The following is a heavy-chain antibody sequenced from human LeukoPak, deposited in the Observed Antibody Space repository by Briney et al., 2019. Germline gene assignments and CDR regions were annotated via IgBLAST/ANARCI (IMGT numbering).Heavy chain of an antibody. CDR1: GLTFSSYW. CDR2: INSDGSST. J-gene: IGHJ4*02. V-gene: IGHV3-74*01. CDR3: ARGITMVRGSGLDY. Sequence: PGGSLRLSCAASGLTFSSYWMHWVRQAPGKGLVWVSRINSDGSSTSYADSVKGRFTISRDNAKNTLYLQMNSLRAEGTAVYYCARGITMVRGSGLDYWGQGTLVTVSS. D-gene: IGHD3-10*01.